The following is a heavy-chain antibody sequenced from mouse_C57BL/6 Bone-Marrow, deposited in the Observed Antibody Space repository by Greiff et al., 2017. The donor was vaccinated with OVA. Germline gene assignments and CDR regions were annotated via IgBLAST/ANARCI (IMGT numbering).Heavy chain of an antibody. V-gene: IGHV1-64*01. CDR3: ARERYDGYLYYFDY. CDR2: IHPNSGST. CDR1: GYTFTSYW. D-gene: IGHD2-3*01. J-gene: IGHJ2*01. Sequence: QVQLKQPGAELVKPGASVKLSCKASGYTFTSYWMHWVKQRPGQGLEWIGMIHPNSGSTNYNEKFKSKATLTVDKSSSTAYMQLSSLTSEDSAVYYCARERYDGYLYYFDYWGQGTTLTVSS.